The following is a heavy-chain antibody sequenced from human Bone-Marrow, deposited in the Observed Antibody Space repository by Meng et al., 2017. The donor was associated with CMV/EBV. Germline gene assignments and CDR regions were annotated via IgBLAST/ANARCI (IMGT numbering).Heavy chain of an antibody. Sequence: ASVKVSCKASGYTFTSYYMHWVRQAPGQGLEWMGIINPSGGSTSYAQKFQGRVTMTRDTSTSTVYMELSSLRSEDTAVYYCARDTQESSGWYGDFQHWGQGTRVTVSS. CDR3: ARDTQESSGWYGDFQH. CDR1: GYTFTSYY. CDR2: INPSGGST. V-gene: IGHV1-46*01. D-gene: IGHD6-19*01. J-gene: IGHJ1*01.